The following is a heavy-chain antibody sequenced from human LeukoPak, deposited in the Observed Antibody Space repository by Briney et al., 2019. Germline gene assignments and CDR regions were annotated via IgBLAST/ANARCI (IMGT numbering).Heavy chain of an antibody. D-gene: IGHD3-22*01. V-gene: IGHV3-7*01. CDR1: GFTFSTYW. J-gene: IGHJ4*02. Sequence: GGSLRLSCAASGFTFSTYWMTWVRQAPGKGLEWVANIKQDGSEKYYVDSVKGRFTVSRDNAQNSVYLQMNSLRDEDTAVYYCAGEDSIDPYPLVPNWGQGTLVTVSS. CDR3: AGEDSIDPYPLVPN. CDR2: IKQDGSEK.